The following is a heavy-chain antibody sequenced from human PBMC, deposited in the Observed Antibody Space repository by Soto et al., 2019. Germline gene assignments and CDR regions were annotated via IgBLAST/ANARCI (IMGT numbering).Heavy chain of an antibody. CDR2: IYYSGST. Sequence: SETLSLTCTVFDGSISSGGYYRSWIRHHPGKGLEWIGYIYYSGSTYYNPSLKSRVTISVDTSKNQFSLKLSSVTAADTAVYSCARRPGSYGCAGWTWGQGTLVNVSS. D-gene: IGHD1-26*01. J-gene: IGHJ5*02. CDR1: DGSISSGGYY. CDR3: ARRPGSYGCAGWT. V-gene: IGHV4-31*03.